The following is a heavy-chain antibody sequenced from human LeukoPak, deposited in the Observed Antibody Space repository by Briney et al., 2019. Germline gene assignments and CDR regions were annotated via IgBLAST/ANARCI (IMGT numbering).Heavy chain of an antibody. Sequence: SETLSLTCTVSGGSISTGSYYWGWIRQPPGKGLEWIGSIYYTGSTYYNPSLKSRVTISVDTSKNQFSLKLSSVTAADTAVYYCARHSRSYYGSGSYYFEYWGQGTLVTVSS. CDR2: IYYTGST. V-gene: IGHV4-39*01. CDR1: GGSISTGSYY. D-gene: IGHD3-10*01. J-gene: IGHJ4*02. CDR3: ARHSRSYYGSGSYYFEY.